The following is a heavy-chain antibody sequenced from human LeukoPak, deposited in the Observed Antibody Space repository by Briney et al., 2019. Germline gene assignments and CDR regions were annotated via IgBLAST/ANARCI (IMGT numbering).Heavy chain of an antibody. Sequence: PSGTLSLTCGVSGGSISSTNWWSWVRQPPGQGLEWIGEISLSGLTNYNPSLKSRVTISVDTSKNLFSLKLSSVTAADTAVYYCATTGRRYYDSGSYYISGMDVWGQGTTVTVSS. CDR3: ATTGRRYYDSGSYYISGMDV. CDR2: ISLSGLT. J-gene: IGHJ6*02. CDR1: GGSISSTNW. D-gene: IGHD3-10*01. V-gene: IGHV4-4*02.